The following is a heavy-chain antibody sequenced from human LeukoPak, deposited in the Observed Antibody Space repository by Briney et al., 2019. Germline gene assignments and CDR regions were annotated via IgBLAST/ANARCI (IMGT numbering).Heavy chain of an antibody. CDR1: GVTFSGSA. CDR2: IRSKANSYAT. J-gene: IGHJ3*02. V-gene: IGHV3-73*01. Sequence: GGSLRLSCAASGVTFSGSAMHWGRQASGKGLEWVGRIRSKANSYATAYAASGKGRFTISRDDSKNTAYLQMNSLETEDTAVYYCTTRDRNAFDIWGQGTMVTVSS. CDR3: TTRDRNAFDI.